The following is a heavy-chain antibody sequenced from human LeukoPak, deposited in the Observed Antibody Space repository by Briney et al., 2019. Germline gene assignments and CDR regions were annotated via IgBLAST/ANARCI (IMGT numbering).Heavy chain of an antibody. CDR2: VYYSGST. J-gene: IGHJ5*02. CDR3: AREGYCSSTSCYTNWFDP. Sequence: LSETLSLTCTVSGVSISSYYWSWLRQPPGKGLEWSVYVYYSGSTNYNPSLKSRVTISVDTSKNQFSLKLSSVTAADTAVYYCAREGYCSSTSCYTNWFDPWGQGTLVTVSS. D-gene: IGHD2-2*02. CDR1: GVSISSYY. V-gene: IGHV4-59*01.